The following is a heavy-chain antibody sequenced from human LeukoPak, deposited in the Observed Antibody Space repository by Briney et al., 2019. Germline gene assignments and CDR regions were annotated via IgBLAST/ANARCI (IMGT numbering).Heavy chain of an antibody. Sequence: GGSLRLSCAASGFTFSSYWMHWVCQAPGKGLVWVSRINSDGSSTSYADSVKGRFTISRDNAKNTLYLQMNSLRAEDTAVYYCARPYSGYGFDYWGQGTLVTVSS. CDR1: GFTFSSYW. CDR2: INSDGSST. V-gene: IGHV3-74*01. D-gene: IGHD5-12*01. J-gene: IGHJ4*02. CDR3: ARPYSGYGFDY.